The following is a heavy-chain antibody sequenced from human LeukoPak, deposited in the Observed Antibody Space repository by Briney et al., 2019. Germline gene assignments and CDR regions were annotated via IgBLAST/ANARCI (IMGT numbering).Heavy chain of an antibody. CDR3: ARYMVRNDAFDI. D-gene: IGHD3-10*01. CDR1: DGSFSNYY. CDR2: INHSGSV. Sequence: SETLSLTCAVYDGSFSNYYCSWIRQPPGKGLEWIGEINHSGSVNYNPSLKSRVTISVDTSKNQFSLKLSSVTAADTAVYYCARYMVRNDAFDIWGQGTMVTVSS. V-gene: IGHV4-34*01. J-gene: IGHJ3*02.